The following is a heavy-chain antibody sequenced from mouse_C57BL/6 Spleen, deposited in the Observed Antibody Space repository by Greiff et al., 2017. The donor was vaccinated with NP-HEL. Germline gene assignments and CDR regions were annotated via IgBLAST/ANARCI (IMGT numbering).Heavy chain of an antibody. Sequence: QVQLQQPGAELVKPGASVKLSCKASGYTFTSYWMHWVKQRPGQGLEWIGMIHPNSGSTNYNEKFKSKATLTVDKSSSTAYMQLSSLTSEDSAVYYCARERIYYGNYGAWFAYWGQGTLVTVSA. CDR3: ARERIYYGNYGAWFAY. CDR2: IHPNSGST. CDR1: GYTFTSYW. D-gene: IGHD2-1*01. V-gene: IGHV1-64*01. J-gene: IGHJ3*01.